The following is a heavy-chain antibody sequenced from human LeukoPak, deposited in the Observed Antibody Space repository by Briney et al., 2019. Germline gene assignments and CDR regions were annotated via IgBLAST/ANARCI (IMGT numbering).Heavy chain of an antibody. CDR3: AKAPPYTKYFDY. CDR2: ISNSGDAT. CDR1: GFTFSTNA. Sequence: GSLRLSCLTSGFTFSTNAMSWVRQAPGQGLEWVSTISNSGDATFYADAVKGRFTISRDNSKNTLYLQMYSLRAEDTAIYYCAKAPPYTKYFDYWGQGTLLTVSS. D-gene: IGHD1-1*01. J-gene: IGHJ4*02. V-gene: IGHV3-23*01.